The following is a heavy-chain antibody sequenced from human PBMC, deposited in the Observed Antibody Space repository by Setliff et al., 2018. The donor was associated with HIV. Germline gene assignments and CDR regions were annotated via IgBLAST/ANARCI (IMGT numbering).Heavy chain of an antibody. CDR2: IGTTGDT. Sequence: ETLSLTCTVSGGSISMFDMHWVRQPTGKGLEWVSTIGTTGDTYYPDSVRGRFTVSRENAKNSVYLQMNSLRNSDTAVYYCTRGGTDDLTDAFDLWGQGTTVTVSS. D-gene: IGHD1-1*01. CDR1: GGSISMFD. V-gene: IGHV3-13*01. CDR3: TRGGTDDLTDAFDL. J-gene: IGHJ3*01.